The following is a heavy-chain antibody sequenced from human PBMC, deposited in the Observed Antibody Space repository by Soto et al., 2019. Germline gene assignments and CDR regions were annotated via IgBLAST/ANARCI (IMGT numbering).Heavy chain of an antibody. D-gene: IGHD2-15*01. J-gene: IGHJ4*02. CDR1: GFTFANGL. CDR3: TTGVNTYCSGGSYYSPSPASCDY. V-gene: IGHV3-15*01. Sequence: EVQLVESGGGLVKPGGSLRLSCVASGFTFANGLMSWVRQAPGKVLEWVGLIKSRTDGGTPDHAAPVKGRFTLSRDDSKNTLYLQMNSLKTEDTALYYCTTGVNTYCSGGSYYSPSPASCDYGRQGTLVIVSS. CDR2: IKSRTDGGTP.